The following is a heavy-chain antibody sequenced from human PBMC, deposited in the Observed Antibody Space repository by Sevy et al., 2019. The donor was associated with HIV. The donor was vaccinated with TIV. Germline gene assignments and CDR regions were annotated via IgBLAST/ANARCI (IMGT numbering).Heavy chain of an antibody. Sequence: GGSLRLSCATSGFTFNSHRMHWVRQAPGKGLEWVSFIQYDGGNKNYANSVKGRFTISRDNSKNTLYLQLSSLRTEDTALYYCVKDPLISLGADLFDYWGQGTLVTVSS. J-gene: IGHJ4*02. CDR3: VKDPLISLGADLFDY. CDR1: GFTFNSHR. D-gene: IGHD7-27*01. CDR2: IQYDGGNK. V-gene: IGHV3-30*02.